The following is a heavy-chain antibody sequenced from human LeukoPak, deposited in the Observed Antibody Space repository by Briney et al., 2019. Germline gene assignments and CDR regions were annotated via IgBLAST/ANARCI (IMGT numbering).Heavy chain of an antibody. J-gene: IGHJ4*02. CDR3: ARDSPGTTASDY. D-gene: IGHD1-1*01. Sequence: PGGSLRLSCSASGFTFSTYTMHWVRQAPGKGLEYVSAISSKGGSTYYADSVKGRFTISRDNSKNTLYLQMSSLRAEDTAVYYCARDSPGTTASDYWGQGTLVAVSS. CDR1: GFTFSTYT. V-gene: IGHV3-64D*09. CDR2: ISSKGGST.